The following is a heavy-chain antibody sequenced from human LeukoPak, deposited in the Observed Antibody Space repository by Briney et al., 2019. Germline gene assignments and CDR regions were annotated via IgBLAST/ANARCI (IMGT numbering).Heavy chain of an antibody. CDR1: GYTLTRYY. J-gene: IGHJ3*02. CDR3: ARDADITMIVVVMSSDAFDI. D-gene: IGHD3-22*01. V-gene: IGHV1-2*02. CDR2: VNPNSGGI. Sequence: GAPVKVSCKASGYTLTRYYIHWGRQAPGQGLEWRGGVNPNSGGIKYAQKFQRTVTMTKVTSISTDYMELSRLRSDDTAVYYCARDADITMIVVVMSSDAFDIWGQGTMVTVSS.